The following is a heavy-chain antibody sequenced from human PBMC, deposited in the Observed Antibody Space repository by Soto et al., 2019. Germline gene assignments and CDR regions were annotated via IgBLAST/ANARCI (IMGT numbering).Heavy chain of an antibody. D-gene: IGHD4-4*01. CDR3: ARAPVVGYSNYPYYYYYGMDV. V-gene: IGHV4-59*01. Sequence: SETLSLTCTVSGGSISSYYWSWIRQPPGKGLEWIGYIYYSGSTNYNPSLKSRVTISVDTSKNQFSLKLGSVTAADTAVYYCARAPVVGYSNYPYYYYYGMDVWGQGTTVTVSS. CDR1: GGSISSYY. J-gene: IGHJ6*02. CDR2: IYYSGST.